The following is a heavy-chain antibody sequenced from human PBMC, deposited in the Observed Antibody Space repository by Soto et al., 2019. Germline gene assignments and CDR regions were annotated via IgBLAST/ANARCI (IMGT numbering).Heavy chain of an antibody. CDR1: GFTFSSYA. CDR2: ISYDGSNK. CDR3: ARDLTIFGVVIPLYYYYYGMDV. D-gene: IGHD3-3*01. J-gene: IGHJ6*02. V-gene: IGHV3-30-3*01. Sequence: TGGSLRLSCAASGFTFSSYAMHWVRQAPGKGLEWVAVISYDGSNKYYADSVKGRFTISRDNSKNTLYLQMNSLRAEDTAVYYCARDLTIFGVVIPLYYYYYGMDVWGQGTTVTVSS.